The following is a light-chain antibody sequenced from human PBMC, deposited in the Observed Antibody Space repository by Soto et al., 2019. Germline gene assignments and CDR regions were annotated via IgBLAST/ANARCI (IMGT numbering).Light chain of an antibody. CDR1: SSDVGGYHY. Sequence: QSALTQPASVSGSPGQSITISCTGTSSDVGGYHYVSWYQQHPGKAPKLMIYEVSNRPSGVSNRFSGSKSGNTASLTISGLQAEDGADYYCSSYTSSSPYVFGTGTKVTVL. CDR2: EVS. CDR3: SSYTSSSPYV. J-gene: IGLJ1*01. V-gene: IGLV2-14*01.